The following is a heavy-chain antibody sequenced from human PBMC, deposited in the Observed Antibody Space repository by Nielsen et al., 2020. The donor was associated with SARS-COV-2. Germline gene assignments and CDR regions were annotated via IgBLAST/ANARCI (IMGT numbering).Heavy chain of an antibody. V-gene: IGHV4-31*03. D-gene: IGHD1-26*01. CDR3: ASVPRYSGSYLGFDY. CDR2: IYYSGST. J-gene: IGHJ4*02. CDR1: GGSISSGGYY. Sequence: SETLSLTCTVSGGSISSGGYYWSWIRQHPGKGLEWIGYIYYSGSTYYNPSLKSRVTISVDKSKNQFSLKLSSVTAADTAVYYCASVPRYSGSYLGFDYWGQGTLVTVSS.